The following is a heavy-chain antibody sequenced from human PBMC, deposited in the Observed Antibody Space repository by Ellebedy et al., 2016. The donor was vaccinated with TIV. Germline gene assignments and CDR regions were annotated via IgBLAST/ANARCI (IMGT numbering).Heavy chain of an antibody. D-gene: IGHD5-24*01. J-gene: IGHJ4*02. CDR1: GYTFTGYY. CDR2: ISPNSGGT. CDR3: ARDPIQADGYRLDY. Sequence: ASVKVSCKASGYTFTGYYMHWVRQAPGQGLEWMGWISPNSGGTKYAQNFQGRVTMTRDTAIRTTYMDLSSLRSDDTAVYYCARDPIQADGYRLDYWGQGTLVTVSS. V-gene: IGHV1-2*02.